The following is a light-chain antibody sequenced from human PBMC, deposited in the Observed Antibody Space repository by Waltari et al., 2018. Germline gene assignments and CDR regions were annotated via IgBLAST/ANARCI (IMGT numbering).Light chain of an antibody. CDR3: TAYTASGTLV. CDR2: DVG. J-gene: IGLJ2*01. V-gene: IGLV2-14*03. Sequence: QSALTQPASVSGSPGESITISCTGSDSDFGSNNFVSWYQHHPGTAPRVMVYDVGNRPSGVSRRVSGSKSGKTASLTVSGLQAEDEAHYYCTAYTASGTLVFGGGTKLTVL. CDR1: DSDFGSNNF.